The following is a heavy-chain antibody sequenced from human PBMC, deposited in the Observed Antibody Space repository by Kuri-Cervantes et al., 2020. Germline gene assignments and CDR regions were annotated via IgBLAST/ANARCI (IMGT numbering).Heavy chain of an antibody. D-gene: IGHD3-22*01. CDR1: GYTFTGYY. CDR2: IHPNSGGS. CDR3: ARTYYYDRAPAFDI. Sequence: ASVKVSCKASGYTFTGYYMHWVRQAPGQGLEWMGWIHPNSGGSIYAQKFQGKVTMTRDTSITTAYMELSRLRSDDTAVYYCARTYYYDRAPAFDIWGQGTMVTVSS. V-gene: IGHV1-2*02. J-gene: IGHJ3*02.